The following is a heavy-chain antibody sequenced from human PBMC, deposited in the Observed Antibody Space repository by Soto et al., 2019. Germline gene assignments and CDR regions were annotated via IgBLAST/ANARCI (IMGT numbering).Heavy chain of an antibody. D-gene: IGHD3-16*01. Sequence: QVRLVESGGGLVQPGGSLRLSCAASGFTFSDYYMHWIRQAPGKGLEWVSYITSSAGAMYYEDSVKGRFTISRDNAKNSLDLQMNTLGAEDTAVYYGACIQGWGFDYWGQGTVVTVSP. CDR2: ITSSAGAM. CDR3: ACIQGWGFDY. J-gene: IGHJ4*02. V-gene: IGHV3-11*01. CDR1: GFTFSDYY.